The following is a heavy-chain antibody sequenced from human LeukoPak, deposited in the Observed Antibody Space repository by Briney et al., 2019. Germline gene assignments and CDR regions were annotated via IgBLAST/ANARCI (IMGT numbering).Heavy chain of an antibody. J-gene: IGHJ4*02. V-gene: IGHV4-31*03. CDR3: ARGRYRIPFDY. CDR2: IYYSGST. Sequence: SQTLPLTCTVSGGSISSGGYYWSWIRQHPGKGLEWIGYIYYSGSTYYNPSLKSRVTISVDTSKNQFSLKLSSVTAADTAVYYCARGRYRIPFDYWGQGTLVTVSS. D-gene: IGHD5-18*01. CDR1: GGSISSGGYY.